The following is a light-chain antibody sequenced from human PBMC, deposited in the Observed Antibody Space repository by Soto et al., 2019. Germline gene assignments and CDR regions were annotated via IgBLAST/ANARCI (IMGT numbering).Light chain of an antibody. CDR3: SSYTTSNTRQIV. Sequence: QSMLTQPASHPGSTGQSTTISCTGTSGDVGGYNYVSWYQHHLGKAPKLIIYDVSNRPSGVSIRFSGSKSDNTASLTISGLQPEDEADYHCSSYTTSNTRQIVFGTGTKVTVL. V-gene: IGLV2-14*03. CDR2: DVS. CDR1: SGDVGGYNY. J-gene: IGLJ1*01.